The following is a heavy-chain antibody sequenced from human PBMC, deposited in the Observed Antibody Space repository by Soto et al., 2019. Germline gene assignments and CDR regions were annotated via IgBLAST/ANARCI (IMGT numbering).Heavy chain of an antibody. CDR1: GGSISSYY. CDR3: ARHHDS. V-gene: IGHV4-59*08. Sequence: QVQLQESGPGLVKHSETLSLTCTVSGGSISSYYWSWIRQPPGKGLEWIGYIYYSGSTNYNPSLTGRVTISVDTSKNQFSLKLSSVTAADTAVYYCARHHDSWGQGTLVTVSS. J-gene: IGHJ4*02. CDR2: IYYSGST.